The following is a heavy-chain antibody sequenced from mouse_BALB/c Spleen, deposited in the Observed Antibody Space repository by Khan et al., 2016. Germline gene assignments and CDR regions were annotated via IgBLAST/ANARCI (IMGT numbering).Heavy chain of an antibody. Sequence: QVTLKESGPGILQPSQTLSLTCSFSGFSLSTSGVGVSWIRQPSGKGLEWLAHIYWDDDKRYNPSLRRRLTISKEASRNQVFLKITSVDTADTATYYCARRPRGVFSDDLFAYWGQGTLVTVSA. D-gene: IGHD2-3*01. CDR3: ARRPRGVFSDDLFAY. V-gene: IGHV8-12*01. J-gene: IGHJ3*01. CDR2: IYWDDDK. CDR1: GFSLSTSGVG.